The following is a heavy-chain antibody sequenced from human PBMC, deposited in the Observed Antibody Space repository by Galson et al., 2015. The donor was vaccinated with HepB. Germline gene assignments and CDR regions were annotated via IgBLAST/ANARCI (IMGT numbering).Heavy chain of an antibody. J-gene: IGHJ5*02. CDR3: AHSDDGGTDNWFDP. CDR2: IYWDDDK. V-gene: IGHV2-5*02. CDR1: GFSLSTSGVG. D-gene: IGHD1-1*01. Sequence: PALVKPTQTLTLPCTFSGFSLSTSGVGVGWIRQPPGKALEWLALIYWDDDKRYSPSLKSRLTITKDTSKNQLVLTMTNMDPVDTATYYCAHSDDGGTDNWFDPWGQGTLVTVSS.